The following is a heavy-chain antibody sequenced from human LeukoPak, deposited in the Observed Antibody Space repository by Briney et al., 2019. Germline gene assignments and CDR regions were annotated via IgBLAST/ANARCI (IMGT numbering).Heavy chain of an antibody. CDR1: GGSISSYY. CDR2: IYTSGST. V-gene: IGHV4-4*08. CDR3: ARGAWSSFDY. J-gene: IGHJ4*02. D-gene: IGHD3-3*01. Sequence: SETLSLTCTVSGGSISSYYWSWIRQPPGKGLEWIGYIYTSGSTNYNPSLKSRVTMSVDTSKNQFSLKLSSVTAADTAVYYCARGAWSSFDYWGQGTLVTVSS.